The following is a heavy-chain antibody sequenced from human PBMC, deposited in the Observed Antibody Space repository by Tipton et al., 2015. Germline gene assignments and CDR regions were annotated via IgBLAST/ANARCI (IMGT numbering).Heavy chain of an antibody. CDR2: MFAGGNT. V-gene: IGHV3-23*01. CDR1: GFTFSRYA. D-gene: IGHD1-26*01. CDR3: AKDLGVGANFPARAFDI. Sequence: SLRLSCAASGFTFSRYAMSWVRQAPGKGLEWVSVMFAGGNTYYADSVKGRFTISRDTSKNTLYLQMNSLRVEDTAVYYCAKDLGVGANFPARAFDIWGQGTMVTVSS. J-gene: IGHJ3*02.